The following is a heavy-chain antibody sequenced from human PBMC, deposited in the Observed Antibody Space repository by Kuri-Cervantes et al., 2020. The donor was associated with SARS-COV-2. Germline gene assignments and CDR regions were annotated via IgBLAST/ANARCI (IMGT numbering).Heavy chain of an antibody. J-gene: IGHJ4*02. CDR2: MYHSGST. CDR1: GGSISSSSYY. D-gene: IGHD6-13*01. Sequence: SETLSLTSTVSGGSISSSSYYCGWIRQPPGKGLEWIASMYHSGSTYYNSSLKRRLTISVDPSKNQFSLKPSYVTAADTAVYYCARVRVGSSRHVDYWGQGTLVTVSS. CDR3: ARVRVGSSRHVDY. V-gene: IGHV4-39*01.